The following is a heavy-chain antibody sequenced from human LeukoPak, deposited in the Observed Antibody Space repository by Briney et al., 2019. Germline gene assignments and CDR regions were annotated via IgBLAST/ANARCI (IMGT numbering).Heavy chain of an antibody. J-gene: IGHJ5*02. Sequence: SQTLSLTCAVSGGSISSGGYSWSWIRQPPGKGLEWIGYIYHSGSTYYNPSLKSRVTISVDRSKNQFSLKLSSVTAADTAVYYRARQEYDFWSGYPRNWFDPWGQGTLVTVSS. D-gene: IGHD3-3*01. CDR3: ARQEYDFWSGYPRNWFDP. CDR1: GGSISSGGYS. V-gene: IGHV4-30-2*01. CDR2: IYHSGST.